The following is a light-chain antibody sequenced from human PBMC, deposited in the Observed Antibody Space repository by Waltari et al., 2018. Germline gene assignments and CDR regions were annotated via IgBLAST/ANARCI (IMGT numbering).Light chain of an antibody. Sequence: QYPLPHPAPLPGSRGQVITTSGSGTSSHAGCYTLRSWYQQHPGKAPKLMIYEVSKRPSGVSNRFSGSKSGNTASLTISGLQAEDEADYYCCSYAGSSVVFGGGTKLTVL. CDR1: SSHAGCYTL. CDR2: EVS. V-gene: IGLV2-23*02. J-gene: IGLJ2*01. CDR3: CSYAGSSVV.